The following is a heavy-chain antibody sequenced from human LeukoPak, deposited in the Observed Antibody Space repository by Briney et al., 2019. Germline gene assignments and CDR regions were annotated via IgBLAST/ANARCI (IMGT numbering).Heavy chain of an antibody. V-gene: IGHV4-34*01. CDR1: GGSFSGYY. Sequence: PSETLSLTCAVYGGSFSGYYWSWIRQPPGRGLEWIGEINHSGSTNYNPSLKSRVTISVDTSKNQFSLKLSSVTAADTAVYYCARVMGRITMVRGVINPFDYWGQGTLVTVSS. CDR3: ARVMGRITMVRGVINPFDY. J-gene: IGHJ4*02. D-gene: IGHD3-10*01. CDR2: INHSGST.